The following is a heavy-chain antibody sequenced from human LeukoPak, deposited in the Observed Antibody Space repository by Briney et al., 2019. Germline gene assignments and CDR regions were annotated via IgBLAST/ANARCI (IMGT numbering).Heavy chain of an antibody. J-gene: IGHJ3*02. Sequence: GGSLRLSCAASGFTVSSNYMSWVRQAPGKGLEWVSVIYSGGSTYYADCVKGRFTISRDNSKNTLYLQMNSLRAEDTAVYYCASPRVRSAFDIWGQGTMVTVSS. CDR2: IYSGGST. CDR3: ASPRVRSAFDI. V-gene: IGHV3-53*01. CDR1: GFTVSSNY. D-gene: IGHD1-1*01.